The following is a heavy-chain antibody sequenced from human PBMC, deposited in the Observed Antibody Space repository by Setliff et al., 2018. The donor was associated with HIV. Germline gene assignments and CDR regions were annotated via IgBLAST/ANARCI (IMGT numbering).Heavy chain of an antibody. CDR2: ISYTGTT. Sequence: PSETLSLTCAVYGGSFSGYYWSWIRQPPGKGLEWIGEISYTGTTNYNPSLKSRVTISLDASEKQFSLRLTSATAADTGVYYCARGHDILEPSGPFDYWGQGTLVTVSS. CDR3: ARGHDILEPSGPFDY. V-gene: IGHV4-34*01. D-gene: IGHD6-19*01. CDR1: GGSFSGYY. J-gene: IGHJ4*02.